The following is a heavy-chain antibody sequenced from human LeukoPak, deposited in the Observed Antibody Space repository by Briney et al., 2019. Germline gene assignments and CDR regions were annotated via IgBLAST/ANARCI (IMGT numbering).Heavy chain of an antibody. CDR2: ISGSGGST. Sequence: GGSLRLSCAASGFSFSSYVMSWVRQAPGKGLEWVSAISGSGGSTYFADSVKGRFTISRDNSKNSLYLQMNSLRAEDTAVYYCARVRYSSGWYNFDYWGQGTLVTVSS. J-gene: IGHJ4*02. CDR3: ARVRYSSGWYNFDY. CDR1: GFSFSSYV. V-gene: IGHV3-23*01. D-gene: IGHD6-19*01.